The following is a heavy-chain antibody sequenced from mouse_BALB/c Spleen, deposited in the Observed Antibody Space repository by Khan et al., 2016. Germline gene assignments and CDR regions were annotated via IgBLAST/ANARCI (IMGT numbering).Heavy chain of an antibody. CDR3: ARDGYYPYAMDY. CDR2: IRNKANGYTT. Sequence: EVELVESGGDLVQPGGSLRLSCATSGFTFTDYYMSWVRQPPGKALEWLGFIRNKANGYTTEYSASVKGRFTHPRDNPQSILYLQMNTLRAEDSATYYCARDGYYPYAMDYWGQGTSVTVSS. V-gene: IGHV7-3*02. D-gene: IGHD2-3*01. J-gene: IGHJ4*01. CDR1: GFTFTDYY.